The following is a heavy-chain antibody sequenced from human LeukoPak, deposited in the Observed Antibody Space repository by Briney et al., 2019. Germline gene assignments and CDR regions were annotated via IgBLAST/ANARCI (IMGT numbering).Heavy chain of an antibody. CDR1: GFTFRTYS. CDR3: ARELVTPNFDY. D-gene: IGHD5-18*01. V-gene: IGHV3-48*02. Sequence: GGSLRLSCAASGFTFRTYSMNWVRQAPGKALEWVSYISGDSNTISYADSVKGRFSVSRDNAKNSMFLQMHSLRDEGTAVYFCARELVTPNFDYWGQGTLVTVSS. CDR2: ISGDSNTI. J-gene: IGHJ4*02.